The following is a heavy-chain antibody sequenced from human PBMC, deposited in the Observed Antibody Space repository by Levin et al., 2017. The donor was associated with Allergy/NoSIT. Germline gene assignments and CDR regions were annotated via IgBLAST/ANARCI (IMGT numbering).Heavy chain of an antibody. Sequence: SVKVSCKASGGTFSSFAITWVRQAPGQGLEWMGGIIPIFGTANYAQKFQGRVTITADESTSTAYMEVTSLRSEDTAVYYCARSPYYYDSSGLNGFDPWGQGTLVTVSS. CDR3: ARSPYYYDSSGLNGFDP. D-gene: IGHD3-22*01. CDR2: IIPIFGTA. J-gene: IGHJ5*02. CDR1: GGTFSSFA. V-gene: IGHV1-69*13.